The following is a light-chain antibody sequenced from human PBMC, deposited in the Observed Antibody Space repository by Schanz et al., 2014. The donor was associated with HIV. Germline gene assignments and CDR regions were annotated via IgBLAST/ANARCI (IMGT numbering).Light chain of an antibody. CDR3: QQSYSTPPYT. J-gene: IGKJ2*01. CDR1: QGISSY. Sequence: IQLTQSPSSLSASVGDRVTITCRASQGISSYLAWYQQKPGKAPKLLIYAASTLQSGVPSRFSGSGSGTDFTLTISNLQPEDFATYYCQQSYSTPPYTFGQGTKLEIK. CDR2: AAS. V-gene: IGKV1-39*01.